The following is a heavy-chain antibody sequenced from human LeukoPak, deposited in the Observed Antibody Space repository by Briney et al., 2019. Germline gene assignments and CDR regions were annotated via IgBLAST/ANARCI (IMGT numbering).Heavy chain of an antibody. J-gene: IGHJ6*02. CDR2: ISSSSSYI. V-gene: IGHV3-21*01. CDR1: GFTFSSYS. Sequence: PGGSLRLSCAASGFTFSSYSMNWVRQAPGKGLEWVSSISSSSSYIYYADSVKGRFTISRDNAKNSLYLQMNSLRAEDTAVYYCASPSTVTTFTNEAYGMDVWGQGTTVTVSS. CDR3: ASPSTVTTFTNEAYGMDV. D-gene: IGHD4-17*01.